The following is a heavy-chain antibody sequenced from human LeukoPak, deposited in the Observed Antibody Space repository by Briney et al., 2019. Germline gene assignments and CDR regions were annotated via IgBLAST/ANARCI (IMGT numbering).Heavy chain of an antibody. CDR2: IGSSSSTI. Sequence: GGSLRLSCAASGFTFSSYSMNWVRQAPGKGLEWVSYIGSSSSTIYYADSVKGRFTISRDNAKNSLYLQMNSLRAEDTAVYYCARSPAGGYSYGYDYWGQGTLVTVSS. D-gene: IGHD5-18*01. CDR1: GFTFSSYS. V-gene: IGHV3-48*01. CDR3: ARSPAGGYSYGYDY. J-gene: IGHJ4*02.